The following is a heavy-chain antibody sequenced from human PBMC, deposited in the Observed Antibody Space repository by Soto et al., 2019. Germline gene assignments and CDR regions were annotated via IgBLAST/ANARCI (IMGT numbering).Heavy chain of an antibody. CDR1: GYTFTSYY. D-gene: IGHD6-6*01. Sequence: ASVKVSCKASGYTFTSYYMHWVRQAPGQGLEWMGIINPSGGSTSYAQKFQGIVTITTDESTSTAYMELSSLRSEDTAVYYCARYSSSSWFDPWGQGTLVTVSS. V-gene: IGHV1-46*01. CDR2: INPSGGST. CDR3: ARYSSSSWFDP. J-gene: IGHJ5*02.